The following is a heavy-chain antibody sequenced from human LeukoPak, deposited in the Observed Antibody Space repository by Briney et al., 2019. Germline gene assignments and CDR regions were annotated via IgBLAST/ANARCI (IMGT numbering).Heavy chain of an antibody. CDR1: GGSFSGYY. D-gene: IGHD4-11*01. V-gene: IGHV4-34*01. Sequence: SETLSLTCAVYGGSFSGYYWSWIRQPPGKGLEWIGEINHSGGTNYNPSLKSRVTISVDTSKNQFSLKLSSVTAADTAVYYCASQTTAGDDAFDIWGQGTMVTVSS. CDR2: INHSGGT. J-gene: IGHJ3*02. CDR3: ASQTTAGDDAFDI.